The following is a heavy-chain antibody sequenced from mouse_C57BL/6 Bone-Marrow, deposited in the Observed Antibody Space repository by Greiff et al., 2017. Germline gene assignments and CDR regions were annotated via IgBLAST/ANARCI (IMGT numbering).Heavy chain of an antibody. CDR2: IHPNSGST. CDR1: GYTFTSYW. V-gene: IGHV1-64*01. CDR3: ARSRYYGSRRYFDV. Sequence: QVQLQQPGAELVKPGASVKLSCKASGYTFTSYWMHWVKQRPGQGLEWIGMIHPNSGSTNYNEKFKSKATLTVDKSSSTAYMQLSSLTSEDSAVYFCARSRYYGSRRYFDVWGTGTTVTVSS. J-gene: IGHJ1*03. D-gene: IGHD1-1*01.